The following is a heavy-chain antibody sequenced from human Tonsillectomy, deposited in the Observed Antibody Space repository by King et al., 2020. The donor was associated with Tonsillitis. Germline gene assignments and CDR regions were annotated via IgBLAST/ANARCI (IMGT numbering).Heavy chain of an antibody. CDR3: GRYEGGVFDP. D-gene: IGHD2-15*01. Sequence: QLQESGPGLVKPSQTLSLTCTVSGGSICGNEHYWSWILHHPGKCLEWIGYSYDSDNTYSNPSLNSRLSISLVTFKNQFPLKLSSVTAADTAVYYCGRYEGGVFDPWGQGTRVTVSS. CDR1: GGSICGNEHY. J-gene: IGHJ5*02. CDR2: SYDSDNT. V-gene: IGHV4-31*03.